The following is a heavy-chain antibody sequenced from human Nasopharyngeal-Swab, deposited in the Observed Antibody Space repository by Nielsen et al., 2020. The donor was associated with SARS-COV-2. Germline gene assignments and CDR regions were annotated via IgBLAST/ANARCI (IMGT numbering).Heavy chain of an antibody. CDR3: AGNRPFDY. D-gene: IGHD1-14*01. V-gene: IGHV5-10-1*01. J-gene: IGHJ4*02. Sequence: GASLKSSWPGSGCSFTSYWISWVRQMPGKGLEWMGRIDPSDSYTNYSPSFQGHVTISADKSISTAYLQWSSLKASDTAMYYCAGNRPFDYWGQGTLVTVSS. CDR2: IDPSDSYT. CDR1: GCSFTSYW.